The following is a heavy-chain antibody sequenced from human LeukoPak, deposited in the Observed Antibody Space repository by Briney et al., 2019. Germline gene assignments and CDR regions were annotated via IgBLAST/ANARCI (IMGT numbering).Heavy chain of an antibody. CDR3: ARDTEDFDY. CDR2: INPSGGST. CDR1: GYTFTSCY. J-gene: IGHJ4*02. Sequence: ASVKVSCTASGYTFTSCYIHWVRQAPGQGLEWMGIINPSGGSTTYAQKFQGRVTMTRDTSTSTVYMELSSLRSEDTAVYYCARDTEDFDYWGQGTLVTVSS. V-gene: IGHV1-46*01.